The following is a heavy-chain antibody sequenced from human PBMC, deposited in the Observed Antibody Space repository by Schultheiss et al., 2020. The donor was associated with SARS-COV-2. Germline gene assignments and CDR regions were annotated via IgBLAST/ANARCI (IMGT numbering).Heavy chain of an antibody. V-gene: IGHV3-23*01. Sequence: GESLKISCAASGFTFSSYAMSWVRQAPGKGLEWVSAISGSGGSTYYADSVKGRFTISRDNAKNSLYLQMNSLRAEDTAVYYCARRAPSVDYWGQGTLVTVSS. J-gene: IGHJ4*02. CDR1: GFTFSSYA. D-gene: IGHD6-6*01. CDR2: ISGSGGST. CDR3: ARRAPSVDY.